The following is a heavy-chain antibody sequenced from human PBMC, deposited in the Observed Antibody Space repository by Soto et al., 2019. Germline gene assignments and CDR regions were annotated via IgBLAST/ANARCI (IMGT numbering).Heavy chain of an antibody. D-gene: IGHD1-26*01. CDR3: ARGGELLAGY. J-gene: IGHJ4*02. V-gene: IGHV3-30-3*01. CDR2: ISYDGSNK. CDR1: GFTFRSYA. Sequence: QVQLVESGGGVVQPGRSLRLSCAASGFTFRSYAMHWVRQAPGKGLEWVAVISYDGSNKYYADSVKGRFTISRDNSKNTLYLQMNSLRAEDRAVYYCARGGELLAGYWGQGTLVTVSS.